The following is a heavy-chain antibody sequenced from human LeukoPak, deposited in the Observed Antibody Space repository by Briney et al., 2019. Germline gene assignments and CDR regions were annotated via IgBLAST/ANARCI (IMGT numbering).Heavy chain of an antibody. D-gene: IGHD3-10*01. CDR3: AKGLGGDYYYYYMDV. J-gene: IGHJ6*03. Sequence: SGGSLRLSCAASGFTFSSYGMHWVRQAPGKGLEWVAFVRYDGNKKYYADSVKGRFTISRDNSKTTLYLQMNSLRAEDTAMYYCAKGLGGDYYYYYMDVWGKGTTVTISS. CDR1: GFTFSSYG. V-gene: IGHV3-30*02. CDR2: VRYDGNKK.